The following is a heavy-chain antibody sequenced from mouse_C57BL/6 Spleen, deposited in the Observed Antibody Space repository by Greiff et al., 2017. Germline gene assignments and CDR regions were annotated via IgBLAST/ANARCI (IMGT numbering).Heavy chain of an antibody. J-gene: IGHJ4*01. Sequence: VQLQESGPELVKPGASVKISCKASGYAFSSSWMNWVKQRPGKGLEWIGRIYPGDGDTNYNGKFKGKATLTADTSSSTAYMQLSSLTSEDSAVYFGARALYYSNPYYAMDYWGQGTSVTVSA. CDR2: IYPGDGDT. D-gene: IGHD2-5*01. V-gene: IGHV1-82*01. CDR3: ARALYYSNPYYAMDY. CDR1: GYAFSSSW.